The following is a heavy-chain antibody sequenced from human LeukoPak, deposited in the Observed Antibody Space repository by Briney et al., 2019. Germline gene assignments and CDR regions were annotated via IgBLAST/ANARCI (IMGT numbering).Heavy chain of an antibody. V-gene: IGHV3-7*03. Sequence: GGSLRLSCAASGFTFSSSWMTWVRQAPGKGLEWVASIREDGSEKTSVDSVKGRFTISRDNAKNSLYLQMNSLRAEDTALYYCAKGDYYDSRLPFDIWGQGTMVTVSS. D-gene: IGHD3-22*01. J-gene: IGHJ3*02. CDR2: IREDGSEK. CDR3: AKGDYYDSRLPFDI. CDR1: GFTFSSSW.